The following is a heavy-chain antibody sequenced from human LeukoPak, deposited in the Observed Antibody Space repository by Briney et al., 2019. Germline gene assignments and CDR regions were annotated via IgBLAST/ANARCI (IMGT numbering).Heavy chain of an antibody. D-gene: IGHD3-10*01. V-gene: IGHV4-39*01. CDR3: ATLLSAPRGY. J-gene: IGHJ4*02. Sequence: SETLSLTCTVSGGSISGTTSYWGWIRQPPGKGLQWIGSIYYSGNTYYNPSLKSRVTISVDTSKNQFSLTLNSVTAADTAVYYCATLLSAPRGYWGQGILVTVSS. CDR2: IYYSGNT. CDR1: GGSISGTTSY.